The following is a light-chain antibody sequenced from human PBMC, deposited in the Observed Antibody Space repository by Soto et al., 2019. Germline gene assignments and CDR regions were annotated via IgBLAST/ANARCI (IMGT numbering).Light chain of an antibody. CDR3: QQYNSYSPEGLT. J-gene: IGKJ4*01. CDR2: DAS. Sequence: DIQLTQSPSTLSASVGERVTITGRASQTVNTWLACYQHNPGKAPNRLIYDASVLETGVPSRFSGFSSGTEFTLTISSLQPDDFATYFCQQYNSYSPEGLTFGGGTKVEI. CDR1: QTVNTW. V-gene: IGKV1-5*01.